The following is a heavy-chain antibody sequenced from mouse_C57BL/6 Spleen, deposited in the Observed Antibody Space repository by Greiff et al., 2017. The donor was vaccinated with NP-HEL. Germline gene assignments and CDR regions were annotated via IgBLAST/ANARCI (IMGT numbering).Heavy chain of an antibody. V-gene: IGHV5-17*01. CDR3: ARGGYGNPGWYFDV. CDR1: GFTFSDYG. D-gene: IGHD2-1*01. CDR2: ISSGSSTI. J-gene: IGHJ1*03. Sequence: EVQRVESGGGLVKPGGSLKLSCAASGFTFSDYGMHWVRQAPEKGLEWVAYISSGSSTIYYADTVKGRFTISRDNAKNTLFLQMTSLRSEDTAMYYCARGGYGNPGWYFDVWGTGTTVTVSS.